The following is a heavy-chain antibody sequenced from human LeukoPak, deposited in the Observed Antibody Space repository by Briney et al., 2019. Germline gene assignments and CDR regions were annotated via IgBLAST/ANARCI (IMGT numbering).Heavy chain of an antibody. CDR3: TTDWYYYDSSGYYPLY. CDR1: GFTFSDAW. V-gene: IGHV3-15*01. CDR2: IKSGTDGGTT. J-gene: IGHJ4*02. Sequence: GGSLRLSCAASGFTFSDAWMSWVRQAPGKGLEWVGRIKSGTDGGTTDYAAPVRGRFTISRDDSKNTLYLQMNSLKTEDTAVYYCTTDWYYYDSSGYYPLYWGQGTLVTVYS. D-gene: IGHD3-22*01.